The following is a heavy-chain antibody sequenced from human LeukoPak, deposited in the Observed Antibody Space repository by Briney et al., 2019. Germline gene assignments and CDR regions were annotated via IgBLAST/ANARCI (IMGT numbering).Heavy chain of an antibody. Sequence: SETLSLTCTVSGGSISSYYWSWIRQPPGKGLEWIGYIYYSGSTNYNPSLKSRVTISVDTSKNQFSLKLSSVTAADTAVYYCASDYLLEGVIGGHDAFDIWGQGTMVTVSS. V-gene: IGHV4-59*01. CDR1: GGSISSYY. CDR3: ASDYLLEGVIGGHDAFDI. D-gene: IGHD1-1*01. J-gene: IGHJ3*02. CDR2: IYYSGST.